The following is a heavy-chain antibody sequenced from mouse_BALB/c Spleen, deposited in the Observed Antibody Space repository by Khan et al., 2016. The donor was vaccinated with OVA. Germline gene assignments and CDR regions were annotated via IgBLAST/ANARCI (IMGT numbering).Heavy chain of an antibody. CDR3: ARRGLYGIFPY. D-gene: IGHD2-10*02. J-gene: IGHJ3*01. CDR1: GYTFTTYW. V-gene: IGHV1-7*01. CDR2: INPSTAYT. Sequence: VQLQQSGTELAKPGASVKMSCTTSGYTFTTYWIHWIKQRPGQGLEWIGYINPSTAYTEYNQNFKDKATLTADESSSTAYMHMSSLTSEDSVVYYCARRGLYGIFPYWGQGTLVTVSA.